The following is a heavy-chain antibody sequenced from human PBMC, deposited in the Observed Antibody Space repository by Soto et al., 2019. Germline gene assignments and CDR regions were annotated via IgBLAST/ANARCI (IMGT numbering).Heavy chain of an antibody. J-gene: IGHJ4*02. CDR1: GFTFDDYG. Sequence: EVQLVESGGGVVRPGGSLRLSCAASGFTFDDYGMSWVRQAPGKGLEWVSGINWNGDSTGYADSVKGRFTISRDNAKKSLYMQMKSLRAEDTALYYCARGDTSGVAANFDCWGQGTLVTVSS. V-gene: IGHV3-20*04. CDR3: ARGDTSGVAANFDC. CDR2: INWNGDST. D-gene: IGHD6-19*01.